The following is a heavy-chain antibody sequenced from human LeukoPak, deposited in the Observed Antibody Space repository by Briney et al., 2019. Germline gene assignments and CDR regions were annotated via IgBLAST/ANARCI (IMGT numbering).Heavy chain of an antibody. D-gene: IGHD6-19*01. CDR3: ARGRAPQYSSGWYSYFDY. J-gene: IGHJ4*02. V-gene: IGHV1-2*06. CDR1: GYTFTGYY. Sequence: ASVKVSCKASGYTFTGYYMHWVRQAPGQGLEWMGRINPNSGGTNYAQKFQGRVTMTRDTSISTAYMELSRLRSDDTAVYYCARGRAPQYSSGWYSYFDYWGQGTLVTVSS. CDR2: INPNSGGT.